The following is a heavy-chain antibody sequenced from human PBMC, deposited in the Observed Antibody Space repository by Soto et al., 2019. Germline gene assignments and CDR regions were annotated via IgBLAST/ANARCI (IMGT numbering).Heavy chain of an antibody. CDR1: GFTFSTYW. V-gene: IGHV3-7*01. D-gene: IGHD3-16*01. J-gene: IGHJ4*02. CDR2: MDQDGSET. CDR3: VCGGNFFIY. Sequence: EVQLVESGGGLVQPGGSLRLSCAASGFTFSTYWMTWVRQPPGKGLEWVANMDQDGSETYYVDSVRGRFTVSRDKAKNSLYLQKNSLRVEDTAVYYCVCGGNFFIYWGQGTLVTVSP.